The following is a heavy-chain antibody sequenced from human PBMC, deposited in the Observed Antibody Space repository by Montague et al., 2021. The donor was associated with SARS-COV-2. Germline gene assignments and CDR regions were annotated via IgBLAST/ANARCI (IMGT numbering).Heavy chain of an antibody. Sequence: YLRLSCAASGFTFSTYGMYWFRQPPGKGLEWVSEIHGRGDGTYYADSVKGRFTISRDNSKNTLYLQMNSLRGEDTAVYYCARDQNYGMDVWGQGTTVIVSS. CDR1: GFTFSTYG. V-gene: IGHV3-23*01. J-gene: IGHJ6*02. CDR3: ARDQNYGMDV. CDR2: IHGRGDGT.